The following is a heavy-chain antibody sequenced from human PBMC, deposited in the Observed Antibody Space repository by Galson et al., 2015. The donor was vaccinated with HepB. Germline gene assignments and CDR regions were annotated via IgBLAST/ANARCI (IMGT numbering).Heavy chain of an antibody. CDR2: IYSDDST. Sequence: LRLSCAASGFTFRGFYMSWVRQAPGKGLEWVSIIYSDDSTYYADSVKGRFTISRDDSRNTLFLQMNSLGAEDTAIYFCARDPPGSPHWALDYWGQGALVIVSS. CDR3: ARDPPGSPHWALDY. J-gene: IGHJ4*02. CDR1: GFTFRGFY. D-gene: IGHD7-27*01. V-gene: IGHV3-66*01.